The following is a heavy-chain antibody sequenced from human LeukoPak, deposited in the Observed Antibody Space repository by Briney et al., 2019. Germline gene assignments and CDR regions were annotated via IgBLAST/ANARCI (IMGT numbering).Heavy chain of an antibody. V-gene: IGHV4-39*02. Sequence: SETLSLTCTVPGGSISSSSYYWGWIRQPPGKGLEWIGSIYYSGSTYYNPSLKSRVTISVDTSKNQFSLKLSSVTAADTAVYYCARDDSSIGTNWFDPWGQGTLVTVSS. J-gene: IGHJ5*02. CDR1: GGSISSSSYY. D-gene: IGHD3-22*01. CDR3: ARDDSSIGTNWFDP. CDR2: IYYSGST.